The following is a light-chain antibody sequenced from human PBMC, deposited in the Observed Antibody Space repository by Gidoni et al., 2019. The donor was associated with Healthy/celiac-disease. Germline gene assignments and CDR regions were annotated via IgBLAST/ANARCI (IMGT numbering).Light chain of an antibody. CDR1: QSVSSN. CDR2: AAS. J-gene: IGKJ2*01. V-gene: IGKV3-15*01. Sequence: EIVMTQSPAPLSVSPGERATLTCRASQSVSSNLAWYQQKPGQAPRLLIYAASTMATGIPARFSGSGSGTEFTLTISSLQSEDFAIYYCQQYNNSPPYTFGQGTQLEIK. CDR3: QQYNNSPPYT.